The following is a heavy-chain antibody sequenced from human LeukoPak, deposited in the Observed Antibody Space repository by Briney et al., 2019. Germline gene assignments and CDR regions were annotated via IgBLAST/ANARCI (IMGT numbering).Heavy chain of an antibody. Sequence: GGSLRLSCAASGFTFSDYYMSWIRQAPGKGLEWVSYISSSGSTIYYADSVKGRFTISRDNAKNSLYLQMNSLRAEDTAVYYCAREYYDSNGYGGYYYYYMDVWGKGTTVTVSS. CDR1: GFTFSDYY. D-gene: IGHD3-22*01. J-gene: IGHJ6*03. CDR3: AREYYDSNGYGGYYYYYMDV. CDR2: ISSSGSTI. V-gene: IGHV3-11*04.